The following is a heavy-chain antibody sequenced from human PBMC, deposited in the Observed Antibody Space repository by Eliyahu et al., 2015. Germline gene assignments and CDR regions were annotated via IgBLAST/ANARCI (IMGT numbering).Heavy chain of an antibody. J-gene: IGHJ5*02. CDR3: AKDMGITMIENWFDP. CDR2: ISGDGGST. V-gene: IGHV3-43*02. D-gene: IGHD3-22*01. Sequence: EVQLVESGGGVVQPGGSLRLSCAASGFTFDDYAMHWVRQAPGKGLEWVSLISGDGGSTYYADSVKGRFTISRDNSKNSLYLQMNSLRTEDTALYYCAKDMGITMIENWFDPWGQGTLVTVSS. CDR1: GFTFDDYA.